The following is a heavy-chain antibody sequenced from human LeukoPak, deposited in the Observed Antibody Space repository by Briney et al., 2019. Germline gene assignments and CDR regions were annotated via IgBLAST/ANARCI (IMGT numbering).Heavy chain of an antibody. J-gene: IGHJ4*02. V-gene: IGHV4-39*01. D-gene: IGHD2-15*01. CDR3: AFICTSGRCYSVDY. CDR2: IYYSGST. CDR1: GASISSSSNY. Sequence: SETLSLTCSVSGASISSSSNYWGWIRQPPGKGLEWIGSIYYSGSTYYNPSLRSRVTISVDTSKNQFSLKLTSVTAADTAVYYCAFICTSGRCYSVDYWGQGTLVTVSS.